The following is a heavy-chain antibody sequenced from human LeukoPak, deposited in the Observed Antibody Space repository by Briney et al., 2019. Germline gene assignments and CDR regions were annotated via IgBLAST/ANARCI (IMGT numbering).Heavy chain of an antibody. Sequence: GVSLRLSCAASGFTFSNYAMSWVRQAPGKGLEWVSTITKSAASTYYADSVKGRLTISRDNSKNTLDLQMSSLRAEDTAVYYCAKLWGIQVWSFDSWGQGTLVTVSS. J-gene: IGHJ4*02. CDR2: ITKSAAST. CDR1: GFTFSNYA. D-gene: IGHD5-18*01. CDR3: AKLWGIQVWSFDS. V-gene: IGHV3-23*01.